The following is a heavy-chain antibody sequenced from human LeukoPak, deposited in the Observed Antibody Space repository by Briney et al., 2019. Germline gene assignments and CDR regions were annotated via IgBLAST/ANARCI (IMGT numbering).Heavy chain of an antibody. CDR3: ARDKRHSYGRYFDP. J-gene: IGHJ4*02. CDR2: MQSSGNS. Sequence: PSETLSLTCSVSGDSISTYHWNWIRKPQGKGLEWISYMQSSGNSKYHPSLKNRVNIFVDTSKNQFVLNLRSVTAADTAVYFCARDKRHSYGRYFDPWGQGMLVTVSS. V-gene: IGHV4-59*01. CDR1: GDSISTYH. D-gene: IGHD5-18*01.